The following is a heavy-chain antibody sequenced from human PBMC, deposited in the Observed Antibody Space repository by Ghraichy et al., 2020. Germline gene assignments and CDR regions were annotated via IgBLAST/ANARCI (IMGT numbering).Heavy chain of an antibody. CDR3: ARGIGPGSGSYPNWFDP. Sequence: ASVKVSCKASGYTFTSYGISWVRQAPGQGLEWMGWISAYNGNTNYAQKLQGRVTMTTDTSTSTAYMELRSLRSDDTAVYYCARGIGPGSGSYPNWFDPWGQGTLVTVSS. V-gene: IGHV1-18*01. J-gene: IGHJ5*02. CDR2: ISAYNGNT. D-gene: IGHD1-26*01. CDR1: GYTFTSYG.